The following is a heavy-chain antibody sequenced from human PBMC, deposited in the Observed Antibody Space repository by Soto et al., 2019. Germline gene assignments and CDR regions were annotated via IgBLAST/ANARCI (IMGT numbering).Heavy chain of an antibody. CDR1: GFTFSSYS. D-gene: IGHD2-2*01. CDR3: ARDLTRTTRYWSSTSRKRNWSER. CDR2: ISSSSSYI. Sequence: GGSLRLSCAASGFTFSSYSMNWVRQAPGKGLEWVSSISSSSSYIYYADSVKGRFTISRDNAKNSLYLQMNSLRAEDTAVYYCARDLTRTTRYWSSTSRKRNWSERLGEGTRVTFSS. J-gene: IGHJ5*02. V-gene: IGHV3-21*01.